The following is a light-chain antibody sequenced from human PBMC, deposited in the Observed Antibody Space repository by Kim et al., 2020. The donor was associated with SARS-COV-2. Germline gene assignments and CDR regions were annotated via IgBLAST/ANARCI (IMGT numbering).Light chain of an antibody. CDR2: NTH. V-gene: IGLV7-46*01. CDR3: LLSYGDTRKI. J-gene: IGLJ2*01. Sequence: GGPVTHPCGSNTGTLTSGHFPYWFQQKPGQAPRALIYNTHYRYSWTPARFSGSLLGGKAALTLSDAQAEDEADYYCLLSYGDTRKIFGGGTQLTVL. CDR1: TGTLTSGHF.